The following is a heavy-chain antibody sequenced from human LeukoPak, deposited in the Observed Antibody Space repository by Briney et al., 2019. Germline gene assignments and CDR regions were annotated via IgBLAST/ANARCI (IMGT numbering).Heavy chain of an antibody. J-gene: IGHJ5*02. D-gene: IGHD6-13*01. CDR1: GFTFSSYS. V-gene: IGHV3-21*01. Sequence: GGSLRLSCAASGFTFSSYSMTWVRQAPGKGLEWVSSISSSSSYIYYADSVKGRFTISRDNAKNSLYLQMNSLRAEDTAVYYCARDAALGSSSWYNWFDPWGQGTLVTVSS. CDR2: ISSSSSYI. CDR3: ARDAALGSSSWYNWFDP.